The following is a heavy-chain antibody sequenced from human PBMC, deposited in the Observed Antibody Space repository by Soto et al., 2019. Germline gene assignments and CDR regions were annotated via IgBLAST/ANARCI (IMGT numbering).Heavy chain of an antibody. J-gene: IGHJ6*02. D-gene: IGHD6-19*01. CDR3: ARDIAVAGTRYYGMDV. Sequence: GGSLRLSCAASGFTFSSYAMHWVRQAPGKGLEWVAVISYDGSNKYYADSMKGRFTISRDNSKNTLYLRMNSLRAEDTAVYYCARDIAVAGTRYYGMDVWGQGTTVTVSS. CDR1: GFTFSSYA. CDR2: ISYDGSNK. V-gene: IGHV3-30-3*01.